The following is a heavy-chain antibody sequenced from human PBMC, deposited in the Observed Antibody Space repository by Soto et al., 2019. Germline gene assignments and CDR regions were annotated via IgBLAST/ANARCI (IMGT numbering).Heavy chain of an antibody. V-gene: IGHV2-5*02. Sequence: QITLKESGPTLVKPTQTLTLTCTFSGFSLSTSGVGVGWIRQPPGKALEWLAVIYWDDDKRYSPSLTSRLTITKDTPXXXVXXTMTNMDPVDTATYYCAHNNPTTVTSNFYYYGMDVWGQGTTVTVSS. J-gene: IGHJ6*02. CDR1: GFSLSTSGVG. CDR2: IYWDDDK. D-gene: IGHD4-17*01. CDR3: AHNNPTTVTSNFYYYGMDV.